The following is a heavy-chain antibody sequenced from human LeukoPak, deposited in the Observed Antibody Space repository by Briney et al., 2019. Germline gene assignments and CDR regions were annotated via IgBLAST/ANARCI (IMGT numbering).Heavy chain of an antibody. J-gene: IGHJ4*02. D-gene: IGHD4-23*01. CDR2: ISSSISYI. Sequence: GGSLRLSCAASGFTFSSYSMNWVRQAPGKGLDWFSSISSSISYIYYADSVKGRFTISRDNAKNSLYLQMNSLRAEDTAVYYCASLADYGGNRGWGQGTLVTVSS. V-gene: IGHV3-21*01. CDR1: GFTFSSYS. CDR3: ASLADYGGNRG.